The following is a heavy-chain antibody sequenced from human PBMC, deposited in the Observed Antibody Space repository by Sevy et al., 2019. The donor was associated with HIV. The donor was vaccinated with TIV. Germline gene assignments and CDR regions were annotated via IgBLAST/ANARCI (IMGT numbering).Heavy chain of an antibody. Sequence: GGSLRLSCAASGFTFSSYWMSWVRQAPGKGLEWVANIKQDGSEKYYVDSLKGRFTISRDNAKNSLYLQMNSLRAEDTAVYYCARDVGICSGGSCYSGFDYWGQGTLVTVSS. J-gene: IGHJ4*02. CDR2: IKQDGSEK. CDR3: ARDVGICSGGSCYSGFDY. D-gene: IGHD2-15*01. V-gene: IGHV3-7*03. CDR1: GFTFSSYW.